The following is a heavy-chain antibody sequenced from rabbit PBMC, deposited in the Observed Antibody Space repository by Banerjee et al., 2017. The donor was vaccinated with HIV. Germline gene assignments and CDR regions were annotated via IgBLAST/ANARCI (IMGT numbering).Heavy chain of an antibody. CDR1: GFSFSSSYW. D-gene: IGHD6-1*01. CDR2: IDAGSNGNT. V-gene: IGHV1S45*01. CDR3: AREEYVGYGYANL. J-gene: IGHJ4*01. Sequence: LTLTCTASGFSFSSSYWICWIRQAPGKGLEWIACIDAGSNGNTYYASWAKGRFTVSKTSSTTVTLQMTSLTAADTATYFCAREEYVGYGYANLWGQGTLVTVS.